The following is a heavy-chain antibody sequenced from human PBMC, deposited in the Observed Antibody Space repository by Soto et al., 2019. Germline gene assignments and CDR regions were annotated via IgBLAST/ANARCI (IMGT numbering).Heavy chain of an antibody. J-gene: IGHJ5*02. CDR1: GGAIRNYY. D-gene: IGHD1-26*01. Sequence: KASETLSLTCTVSGGAIRNYYWSWIRQTPGKGLEWIGSVYTSGNTNYNPSLKSRVAISAETSKNQFSLKLTSMAAADTAVYYCARGARYSGSYLAPWGQGSLVAVSS. V-gene: IGHV4-4*08. CDR2: VYTSGNT. CDR3: ARGARYSGSYLAP.